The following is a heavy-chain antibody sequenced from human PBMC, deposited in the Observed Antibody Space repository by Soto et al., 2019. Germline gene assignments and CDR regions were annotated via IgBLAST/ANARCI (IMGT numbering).Heavy chain of an antibody. D-gene: IGHD2-15*01. CDR3: ARDWYNCSGGSCYYIDY. Sequence: EVQLVESGGGLVQPGGSLRLSCAASGFTFSSYWMSWVRQAPGMGLEWVANIKQDGSEKYYVDSVKGRFTISRDNAKNSLYLQMNSLRAEDTAVYYCARDWYNCSGGSCYYIDYWGQGTLVTVSS. V-gene: IGHV3-7*03. CDR1: GFTFSSYW. CDR2: IKQDGSEK. J-gene: IGHJ4*02.